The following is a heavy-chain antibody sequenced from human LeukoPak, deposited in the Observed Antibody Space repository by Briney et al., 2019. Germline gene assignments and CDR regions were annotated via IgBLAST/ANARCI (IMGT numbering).Heavy chain of an antibody. CDR2: ISRSSSYI. CDR1: GFTFSSYS. D-gene: IGHD3-3*01. CDR3: ARAWDLFRSGYYFVDY. V-gene: IGHV3-21*01. Sequence: GGSLRLSCAASGFTFSSYSMNWVRQAPGKGLEWVSSISRSSSYIYYADSVKGRFTISKDNAKNSLYLQMNRLRAEDTAVYYCARAWDLFRSGYYFVDYWGQGTLVTVSS. J-gene: IGHJ4*02.